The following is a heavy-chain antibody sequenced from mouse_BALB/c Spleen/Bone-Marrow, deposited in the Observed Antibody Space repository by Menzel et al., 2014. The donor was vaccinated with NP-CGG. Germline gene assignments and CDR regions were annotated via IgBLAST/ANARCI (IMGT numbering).Heavy chain of an antibody. CDR1: GYTFTDYA. Sequence: VQLQQSGAELVRPGVSVKISCKGSGYTFTDYAMHWVKQSHAKSLEWIGVIGTYYGDATYNQKFKTMATMTVDKSSSTAYMELARLTSEDSALYYCAREGPWFAFWGQGTLVTVSA. V-gene: IGHV1S137*01. CDR2: IGTYYGDA. CDR3: AREGPWFAF. J-gene: IGHJ3*01.